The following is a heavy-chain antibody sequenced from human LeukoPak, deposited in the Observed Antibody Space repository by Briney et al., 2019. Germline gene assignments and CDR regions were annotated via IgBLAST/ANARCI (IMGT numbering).Heavy chain of an antibody. CDR2: IYYSGST. CDR1: GGSISSYY. D-gene: IGHD2-2*01. J-gene: IGHJ6*03. Sequence: NPSETLSLTCTVSGGSISSYYWSWIRQPPGKGLEWIGYIYYSGSTNYNPSLKSRVTISVDTSKNQFSLKLSSVTAADTAVYYCARGRVFEYCSSTSCRHYYYYYYMDVWGKGTTVTVSS. CDR3: ARGRVFEYCSSTSCRHYYYYYYMDV. V-gene: IGHV4-59*12.